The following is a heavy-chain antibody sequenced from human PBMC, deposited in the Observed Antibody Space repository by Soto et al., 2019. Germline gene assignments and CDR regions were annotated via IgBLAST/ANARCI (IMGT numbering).Heavy chain of an antibody. V-gene: IGHV3-30*18. J-gene: IGHJ4*02. Sequence: QVQLVESGGGVIQPGRSLRLSCAASGFTFSNYDMHWVRQAPGKGLEWVAVISYDGSNKYYADSVRGRFTISRDNSKNTLYLQMNSLRADDTAVYYCAKAAATYYCSGGYCYNYYFDSLGQGTLGNVSS. CDR2: ISYDGSNK. CDR1: GFTFSNYD. CDR3: AKAAATYYCSGGYCYNYYFDS. D-gene: IGHD2-15*01.